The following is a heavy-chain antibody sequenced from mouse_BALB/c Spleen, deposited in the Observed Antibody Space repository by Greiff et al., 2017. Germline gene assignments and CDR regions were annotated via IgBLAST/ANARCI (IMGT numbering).Heavy chain of an antibody. V-gene: IGHV5-6-3*01. CDR1: GFTFSSYG. Sequence: EVQRVESGGGLVQPGGSLKLSCAASGFTFSSYGMSWVRQTPDKRLELVATINSNGGSTYYPDSVKGRFTISRDNAKNTLYLQMSSLKSEDTAMYYCARDGYYATYWGQGTLVTVSA. CDR2: INSNGGST. D-gene: IGHD2-3*01. J-gene: IGHJ3*01. CDR3: ARDGYYATY.